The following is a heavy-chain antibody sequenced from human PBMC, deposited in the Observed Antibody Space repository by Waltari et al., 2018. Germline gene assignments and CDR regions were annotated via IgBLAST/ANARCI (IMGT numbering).Heavy chain of an antibody. D-gene: IGHD3-22*01. CDR2: ISSSNSAR. Sequence: EVQLVESGGGLVQPGGSLRLSCAASGFTFSSYSMNWVRQAPGKGTEWVSYISSSNSARFYADSVKGRFTISRDNAKNSLYLQMNGLRAEDTAVYYCGGDNSGYLNYAFDIWGQGTMVTVSS. V-gene: IGHV3-48*04. CDR1: GFTFSSYS. CDR3: GGDNSGYLNYAFDI. J-gene: IGHJ3*02.